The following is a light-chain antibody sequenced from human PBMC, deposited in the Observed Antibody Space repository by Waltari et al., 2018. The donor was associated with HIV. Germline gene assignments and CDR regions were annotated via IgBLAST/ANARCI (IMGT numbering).Light chain of an antibody. J-gene: IGKJ1*01. V-gene: IGKV1-5*03. Sequence: DIQMTQSPSTLSASVGDRVTITCRASQSVRNWLAWYQQRPGKAPKLLIYKTSSLESGVPSRFSGSGSGTEFTLTISSLQPDDFATYYCQQYNSYSVAFGQGTKVEIK. CDR2: KTS. CDR1: QSVRNW. CDR3: QQYNSYSVA.